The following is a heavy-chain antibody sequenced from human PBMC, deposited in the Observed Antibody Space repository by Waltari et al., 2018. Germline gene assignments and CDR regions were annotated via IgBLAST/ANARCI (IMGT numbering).Heavy chain of an antibody. CDR2: INPQNRGT. J-gene: IGHJ4*02. Sequence: QVPVVQSGAEGKSPGAAVKVSYNTSVYPFTASFFPWVRQAPGQGLEWLGWINPQNRGTNHAQKFQGRVTMSRDPSSSTAYMDLSRLRSGQTAVYYCAKGASTYGSTGGFDYWGQGALITVSS. CDR1: VYPFTASF. D-gene: IGHD1-1*01. V-gene: IGHV1-2*02. CDR3: AKGASTYGSTGGFDY.